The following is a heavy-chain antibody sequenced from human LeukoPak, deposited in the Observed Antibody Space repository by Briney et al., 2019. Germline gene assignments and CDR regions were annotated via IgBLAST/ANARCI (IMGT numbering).Heavy chain of an antibody. V-gene: IGHV4-59*08. CDR1: GGSINNFY. Sequence: PSETLSLTCTISGGSINNFYWSWILQPPGKGLEWIGCISYSGSTNYSPSLKSLVTISFDTSNNHFSLKLSSVTAADTAVYYCARRGGYTGYDRDWGQGTLVTVSS. D-gene: IGHD5-12*01. J-gene: IGHJ4*02. CDR3: ARRGGYTGYDRD. CDR2: ISYSGST.